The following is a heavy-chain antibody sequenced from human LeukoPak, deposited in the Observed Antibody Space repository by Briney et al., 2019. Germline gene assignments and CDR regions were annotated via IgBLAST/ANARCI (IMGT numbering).Heavy chain of an antibody. Sequence: SETLSLTCTVSGGSISSYYWSWIRQPPGKGLEWIGYIYYSGSTNYNPSLKSRVTISVDKSKNQFSLKLSSVTAADTAVYYCASEYYYDSSGYSDAFDIWGQGTMVTVSS. CDR2: IYYSGST. CDR1: GGSISSYY. CDR3: ASEYYYDSSGYSDAFDI. D-gene: IGHD3-22*01. J-gene: IGHJ3*02. V-gene: IGHV4-59*12.